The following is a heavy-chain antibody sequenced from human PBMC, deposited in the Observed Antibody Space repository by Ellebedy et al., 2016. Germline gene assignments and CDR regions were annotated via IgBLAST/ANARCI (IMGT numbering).Heavy chain of an antibody. CDR3: ARDPGGRGYGMDV. D-gene: IGHD3-16*01. CDR2: INAGNGNT. J-gene: IGHJ6*02. V-gene: IGHV1-3*01. Sequence: ASVKVSXXASGYTFTTYAIHWVRQAPGQRLEWMGWINAGNGNTKYSQKFQGRVTITRDTSASTAYMELSSLNSEDTAVYYCARDPGGRGYGMDVWGQGTTVTVSS. CDR1: GYTFTTYA.